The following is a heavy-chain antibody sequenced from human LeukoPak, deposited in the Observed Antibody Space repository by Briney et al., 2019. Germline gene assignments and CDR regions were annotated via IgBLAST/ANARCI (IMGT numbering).Heavy chain of an antibody. D-gene: IGHD4-23*01. CDR1: GGSISSYY. J-gene: IGHJ4*02. V-gene: IGHV4-59*01. CDR3: ARMSIEEWGYGGNSIPSYYIDY. CDR2: IYYSGST. Sequence: SETLSLTCTVSGGSISSYYWRWIRQPPGKGLEWIGYIYYSGSTNYNPSLKSRVTISVDTSKNQFSLKLSSVTAADTAVYYCARMSIEEWGYGGNSIPSYYIDYWGQGTLVTVSS.